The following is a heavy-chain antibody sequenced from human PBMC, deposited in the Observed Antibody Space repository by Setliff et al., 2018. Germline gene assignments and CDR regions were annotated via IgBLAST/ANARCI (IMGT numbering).Heavy chain of an antibody. D-gene: IGHD3-22*01. CDR2: IKGDGSEK. J-gene: IGHJ3*02. CDR1: GASISAN. V-gene: IGHV3-7*03. Sequence: ETLSLTCTVSGASISANHYWGWVRQAPGKGLEWVANIKGDGSEKFYLDSVKGRFTISRDNAKNSLYLQMNSLRAEDTAVYYCARDRISRYYDSGAHAFDIWGQGTMVTVSS. CDR3: ARDRISRYYDSGAHAFDI.